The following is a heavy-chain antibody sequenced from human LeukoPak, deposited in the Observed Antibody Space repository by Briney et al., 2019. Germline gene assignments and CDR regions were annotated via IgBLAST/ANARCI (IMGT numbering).Heavy chain of an antibody. D-gene: IGHD6-13*01. J-gene: IGHJ5*02. CDR1: GFTFSRYW. V-gene: IGHV3-74*01. Sequence: PGGSLRLSCAASGFTFSRYWMHWVRQAPGKGLVWVARMNGDGSSTDYADSVKGRFTIPRDYAKNTLYLQMNSLRVEDTAMYYCAKDRSPGWFDPWGQGTLVTVSS. CDR2: MNGDGSST. CDR3: AKDRSPGWFDP.